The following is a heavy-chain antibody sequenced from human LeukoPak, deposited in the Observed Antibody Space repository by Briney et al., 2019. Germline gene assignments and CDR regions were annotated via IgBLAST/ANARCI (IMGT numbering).Heavy chain of an antibody. CDR2: LRGNGET. D-gene: IGHD3-3*01. V-gene: IGHV3-23*01. J-gene: IGHJ4*02. Sequence: GGSLRLSCAASGFSFSNYAMSWVRQAPARGPEWVLSLRGNGETFYADSVKGRCTLSRDDSRNTVYLQLNDLRAEDTAIYYCARASWVSNADGVWWGQGTQVTVSS. CDR3: ARASWVSNADGVW. CDR1: GFSFSNYA.